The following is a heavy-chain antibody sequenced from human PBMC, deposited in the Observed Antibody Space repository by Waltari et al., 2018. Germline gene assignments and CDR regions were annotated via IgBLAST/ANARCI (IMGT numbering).Heavy chain of an antibody. CDR2: INGDGSET. CDR3: ATDRGPNTFDH. Sequence: EVQLVESGGGLVQPGRSLRPSWATSGCTVSAFWMPWFRPAPGKGLEWVANINGDGSETYYADSVKGRFTISRDNAKNSVYLQMNSLRVEDTAVYYCATDRGPNTFDHWGQGTLVTVSS. V-gene: IGHV3-7*01. J-gene: IGHJ4*02. CDR1: GCTVSAFW.